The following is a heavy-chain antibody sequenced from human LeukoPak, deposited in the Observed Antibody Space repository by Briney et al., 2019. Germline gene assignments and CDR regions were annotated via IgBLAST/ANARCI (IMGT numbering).Heavy chain of an antibody. CDR2: ISYDGSNK. Sequence: GGSLRLSCTASGFTFSSYGIHWVRQAPGKGLEWVAVISYDGSNKFYGDSVKGRFTISRDNSKNTLYLQMNSLRGEDTAVYYCAKGRGVPYEVVTAILDPWGQGTLVTVST. J-gene: IGHJ5*02. V-gene: IGHV3-30*18. CDR3: AKGRGVPYEVVTAILDP. CDR1: GFTFSSYG. D-gene: IGHD2-21*02.